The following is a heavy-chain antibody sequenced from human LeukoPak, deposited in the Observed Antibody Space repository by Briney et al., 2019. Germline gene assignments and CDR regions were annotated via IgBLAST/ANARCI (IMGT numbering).Heavy chain of an antibody. CDR2: ISYDGSNK. CDR3: AKDYDFWSGYYSMLGAFDI. Sequence: PGGSLRLSCAASGFTFSSYAMHWVRQAPGKGLEWVAVISYDGSNKYYADSVKGRFTISRDNSKNTLYLQMNSLRAEDTAVYYCAKDYDFWSGYYSMLGAFDIWGQGTMVTVSS. CDR1: GFTFSSYA. V-gene: IGHV3-30-3*01. J-gene: IGHJ3*02. D-gene: IGHD3-3*01.